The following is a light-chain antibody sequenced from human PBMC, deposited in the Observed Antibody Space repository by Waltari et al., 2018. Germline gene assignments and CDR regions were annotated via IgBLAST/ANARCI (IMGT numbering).Light chain of an antibody. CDR3: QQRSNWLT. CDR2: DSS. V-gene: IGKV3-11*01. J-gene: IGKJ4*01. CDR1: QRVSNY. Sequence: ETVLTQSPATLSLSPGERATLSCRASQRVSNYLAWYQQKPDQAPRLLIYDSSKWATGIPARFSGSGSGTDFTLTISSLEPEDVAVYYCQQRSNWLTFGGGTKVEIK.